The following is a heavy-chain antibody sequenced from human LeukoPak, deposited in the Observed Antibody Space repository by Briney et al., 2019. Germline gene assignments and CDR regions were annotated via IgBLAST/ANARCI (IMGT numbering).Heavy chain of an antibody. CDR2: ISAYNGNT. V-gene: IGHV1-18*01. J-gene: IGHJ6*03. D-gene: IGHD6-6*01. CDR1: GYTFTSYG. CDR3: ARAGTQLYSSSYYYYYMDV. Sequence: GVSVKVSCKASGYTFTSYGISWVRQAPGQGLEWMGWISAYNGNTNYAQKLQGRVTMTTDTSTSTAYMELRSLRSDDTAVYYCARAGTQLYSSSYYYYYMDVWGKGTTVTVSS.